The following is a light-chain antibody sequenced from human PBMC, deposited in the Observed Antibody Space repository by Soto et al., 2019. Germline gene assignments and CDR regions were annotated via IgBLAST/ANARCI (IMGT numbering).Light chain of an antibody. J-gene: IGLJ3*02. CDR1: NSNIGAAYN. CDR2: DNT. V-gene: IGLV1-40*01. CDR3: QSFDSSLRGWV. Sequence: QSVLTQPPSVSGAPGQRVTISCTGSNSNIGAAYNVHWYLQLPGTAPKLLIYDNTNRPSGVPERFSGSKSGASASLAITGLQAEDEADYYCQSFDSSLRGWVFGGGTKLTVL.